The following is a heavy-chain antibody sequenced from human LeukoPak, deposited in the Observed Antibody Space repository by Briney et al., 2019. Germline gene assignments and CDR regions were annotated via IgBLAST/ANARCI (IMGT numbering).Heavy chain of an antibody. CDR2: ISSSSSYI. CDR3: AREKQDTAKEGFDY. CDR1: GFTFSSYS. Sequence: PGGSLRLSCAASGFTFSSYSMNWVRQAPGKGLEWVSSISSSSSYIYYADSVKGRFTISRDNAKNSLYLQMNSLRAEDTAVHYCAREKQDTAKEGFDYWGQGTLVTVSS. J-gene: IGHJ4*02. D-gene: IGHD5-18*01. V-gene: IGHV3-21*01.